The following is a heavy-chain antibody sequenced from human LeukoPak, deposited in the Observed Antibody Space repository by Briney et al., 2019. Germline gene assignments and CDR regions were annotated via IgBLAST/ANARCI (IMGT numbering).Heavy chain of an antibody. J-gene: IGHJ5*02. CDR1: GYTFTSYD. CDR3: ARLPERGYSGYGVNWFDP. D-gene: IGHD5-12*01. CDR2: MNPNSGNT. V-gene: IGHV1-8*01. Sequence: ASVKVSCKASGYTFTSYDINWVRQATGQGLEWMGWMNPNSGNTGYAQKFQGRVTMTRDTSISTAYMELSRLRSDDTAVYYCARLPERGYSGYGVNWFDPWGPGTLVTVSS.